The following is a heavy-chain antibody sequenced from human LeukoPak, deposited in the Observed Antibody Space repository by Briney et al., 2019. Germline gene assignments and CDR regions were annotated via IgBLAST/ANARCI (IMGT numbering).Heavy chain of an antibody. CDR3: ASVYSSSWYRYYMDV. CDR2: IIPILGIA. V-gene: IGHV1-69*04. D-gene: IGHD6-13*01. CDR1: GGTFSSYA. J-gene: IGHJ6*03. Sequence: GASVKVSCKASGGTFSSYAISWVRQAPGQGLEWMGRIIPILGIANYAQKFQGRVTITADKSTSTAYMELSSLRSEDTAVYYCASVYSSSWYRYYMDVWGKGTTVTVSS.